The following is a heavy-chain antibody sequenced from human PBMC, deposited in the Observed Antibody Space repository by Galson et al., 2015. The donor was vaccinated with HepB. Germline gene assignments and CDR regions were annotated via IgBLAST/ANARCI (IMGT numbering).Heavy chain of an antibody. CDR2: ISSSSYT. Sequence: SLRLSCAASGFTFSDYYMSWIRQAPGKGLEWVSYISSSSYTNYADSVKGRFTISRDNAKNSLYLQMNSLRAEDTAVYYCASINWNYGDHAFDIWGQGTMVTVSS. J-gene: IGHJ3*02. CDR1: GFTFSDYY. D-gene: IGHD1-7*01. V-gene: IGHV3-11*06. CDR3: ASINWNYGDHAFDI.